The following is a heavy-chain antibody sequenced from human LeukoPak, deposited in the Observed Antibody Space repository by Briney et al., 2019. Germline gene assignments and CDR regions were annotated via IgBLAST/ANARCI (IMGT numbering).Heavy chain of an antibody. CDR1: GGTFSSYA. CDR3: ARGHYYDSSGYYSYAMYFDY. V-gene: IGHV1-69*13. J-gene: IGHJ4*02. Sequence: ASVKVSCKASGGTFSSYAISWVRQAPGQGLEWMGGIIPIFGTANYAQKFQGRVTITADESTSTAYMELSSLRSEDTAVYYCARGHYYDSSGYYSYAMYFDYWGQGTLVTVSS. D-gene: IGHD3-22*01. CDR2: IIPIFGTA.